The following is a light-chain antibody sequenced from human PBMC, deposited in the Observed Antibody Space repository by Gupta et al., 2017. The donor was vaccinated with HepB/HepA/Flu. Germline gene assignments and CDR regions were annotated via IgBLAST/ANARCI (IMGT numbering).Light chain of an antibody. J-gene: IGLJ3*02. CDR3: QSAECSGSYRV. V-gene: IGLV3-25*02. Sequence: SYELTQPPSVSVSPGQTARITCSGDALPKQYAYWYQQKPGQAPLLVIYNDSERPSGIPERFSGSSSETTDTVTISSVQAEDVADSYCQSAECSGSYRVFGGGTKLTVL. CDR1: ALPKQY. CDR2: NDS.